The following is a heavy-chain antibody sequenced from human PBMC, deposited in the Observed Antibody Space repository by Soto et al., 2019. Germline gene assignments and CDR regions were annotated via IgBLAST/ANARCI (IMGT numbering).Heavy chain of an antibody. CDR2: IYPGDSDT. V-gene: IGHV5-51*01. Sequence: GESLKISCKGSGYSFTSYWIGWVRQMPGKGLEWMGIIYPGDSDTRYSPSFQGQVTISADKSISTAYLQWSSLKASDTAMYYCARNEVLSGGSCYPSGCAFDIWGQGTMVTVSS. CDR1: GYSFTSYW. D-gene: IGHD2-15*01. CDR3: ARNEVLSGGSCYPSGCAFDI. J-gene: IGHJ3*02.